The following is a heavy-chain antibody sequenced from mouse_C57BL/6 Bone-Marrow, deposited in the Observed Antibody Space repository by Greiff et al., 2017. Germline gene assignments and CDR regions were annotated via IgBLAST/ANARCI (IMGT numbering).Heavy chain of an antibody. J-gene: IGHJ2*01. D-gene: IGHD2-4*01. Sequence: VQLQQSGAELARPGASVKLSCKASGYTFTSYGISWVKQRTGQGLESIGEIYPRSGNTYYNEKFKGKATLTADKSSSTAYMELRSLTSEDSAVYFCARDYDYECFDYWGQGTTLTVSS. CDR1: GYTFTSYG. V-gene: IGHV1-81*01. CDR2: IYPRSGNT. CDR3: ARDYDYECFDY.